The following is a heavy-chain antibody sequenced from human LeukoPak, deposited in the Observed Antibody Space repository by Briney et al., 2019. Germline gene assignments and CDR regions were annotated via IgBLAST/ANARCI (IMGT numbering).Heavy chain of an antibody. CDR3: AKDAGVVVIANFFDY. Sequence: GGSLRLSCAASGFTFSSYGMHWVRQAPGKGLEWVAVIWYDGSNKYYADSVKGRFTISRDNSKNTLYLQTNSLRAEDTAVYYCAKDAGVVVIANFFDYWGQGTLVTVSS. V-gene: IGHV3-33*06. CDR1: GFTFSSYG. D-gene: IGHD3-22*01. J-gene: IGHJ4*02. CDR2: IWYDGSNK.